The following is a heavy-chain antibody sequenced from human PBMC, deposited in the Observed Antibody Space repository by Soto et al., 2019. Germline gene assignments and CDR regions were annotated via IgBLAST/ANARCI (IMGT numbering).Heavy chain of an antibody. CDR3: ASRFGYYDSSGYQSPYGMDV. Sequence: SVKVSCKASGGTFSSYAISWVRQAPGQGLEWMGGTIPIFGTANYAQKFQGRATITADKSTSTAYMELSSLRSEDTAVYYCASRFGYYDSSGYQSPYGMDVWGQGTTVTVSS. CDR2: TIPIFGTA. CDR1: GGTFSSYA. D-gene: IGHD3-22*01. V-gene: IGHV1-69*06. J-gene: IGHJ6*02.